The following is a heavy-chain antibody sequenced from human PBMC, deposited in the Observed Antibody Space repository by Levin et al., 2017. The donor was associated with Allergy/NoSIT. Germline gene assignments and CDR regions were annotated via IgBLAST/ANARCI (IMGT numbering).Heavy chain of an antibody. CDR2: IKQDGSDK. J-gene: IGHJ4*02. CDR3: ARDHDGEDEYFDF. CDR1: GLTFRTFW. Sequence: GGSLRLSCAASGLTFRTFWMSWVRQAPGKGPEWVANIKQDGSDKYYVDSVEGRFTVSRDNAKNSLYLQMNSLRVEDTAVYYCARDHDGEDEYFDFWGQGTLVTVSS. V-gene: IGHV3-7*01. D-gene: IGHD3-10*01.